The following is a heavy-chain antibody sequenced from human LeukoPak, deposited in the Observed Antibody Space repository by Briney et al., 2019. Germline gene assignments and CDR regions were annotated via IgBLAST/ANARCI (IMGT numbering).Heavy chain of an antibody. D-gene: IGHD2-21*02. CDR2: IIPIFGTA. Sequence: SVKVSCKASGGTFSSYAISWVRQAPGQGLEWMGGIIPIFGTANYAQKFQGRVTITADESTSTAYMELSSLRSEDTALYYCAREPIDGDCQFDYWGQGTLVTVSS. CDR1: GGTFSSYA. V-gene: IGHV1-69*13. CDR3: AREPIDGDCQFDY. J-gene: IGHJ4*02.